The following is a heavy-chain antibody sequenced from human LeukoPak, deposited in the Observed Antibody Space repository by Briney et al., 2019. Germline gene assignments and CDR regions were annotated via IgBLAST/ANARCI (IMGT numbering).Heavy chain of an antibody. J-gene: IGHJ5*02. V-gene: IGHV4-34*01. D-gene: IGHD6-13*01. CDR2: INHSGST. CDR3: ARGRYSSSWYYDNWFDP. Sequence: PSETLSLTCAVYGGSFSGYYWSWIRQPPGKGLEWIGEINHSGSTNYSPSLKSRVTISVDTSKNQFSLKLSSVTAADTAVYYCARGRYSSSWYYDNWFDPWGQGTLVTVSS. CDR1: GGSFSGYY.